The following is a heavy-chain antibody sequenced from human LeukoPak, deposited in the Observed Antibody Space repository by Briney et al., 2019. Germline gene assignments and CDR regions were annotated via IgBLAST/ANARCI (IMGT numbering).Heavy chain of an antibody. V-gene: IGHV1-2*02. CDR2: INPNSGGT. J-gene: IGHJ5*02. Sequence: ASVKVSCKASGYTFTGYYMHWVRQAPGQGLEWMGWINPNSGGTNYAQKFQGRVTMTRDTSISTAYMELSRLRSDDTAVYYCARGPLDIVVVVAATDNWFDPWGQGTLVTVSS. CDR1: GYTFTGYY. D-gene: IGHD2-15*01. CDR3: ARGPLDIVVVVAATDNWFDP.